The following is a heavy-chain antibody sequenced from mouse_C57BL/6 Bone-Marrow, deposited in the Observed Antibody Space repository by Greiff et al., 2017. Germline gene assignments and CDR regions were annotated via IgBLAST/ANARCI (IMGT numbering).Heavy chain of an antibody. CDR1: GYSITSGYY. J-gene: IGHJ4*01. D-gene: IGHD1-1*01. Sequence: EVKLQESGPGLVKPSQSLSLTCSVTGYSITSGYYWNWIRQFPGNKLEWMGYISYDGSNNYNPSLKNRISITRDTSKNQFFLKLNSVTTEDTATYYCAREGITTVSMDYWGQGTSVTVSS. CDR2: ISYDGSN. V-gene: IGHV3-6*01. CDR3: AREGITTVSMDY.